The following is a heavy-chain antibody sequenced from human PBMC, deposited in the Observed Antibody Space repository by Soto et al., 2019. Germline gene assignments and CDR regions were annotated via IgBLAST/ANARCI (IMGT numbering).Heavy chain of an antibody. V-gene: IGHV1-69*13. Sequence: GGSVKVSCKASGGTFSSYAISWVRQAPGQGLEWMGGIIPIFGTANYAQKFQGRVTITADESTSTAYMELSSLRSEDTAVYYCARGVVRGVIHFDYWGQGTLVTVSS. CDR3: ARGVVRGVIHFDY. J-gene: IGHJ4*02. CDR2: IIPIFGTA. D-gene: IGHD3-10*01. CDR1: GGTFSSYA.